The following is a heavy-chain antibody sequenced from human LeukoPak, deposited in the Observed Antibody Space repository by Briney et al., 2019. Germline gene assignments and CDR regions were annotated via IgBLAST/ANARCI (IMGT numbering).Heavy chain of an antibody. J-gene: IGHJ4*02. CDR1: GGSFSGYY. CDR3: ASGDRYYYDSSGYGEPFDY. V-gene: IGHV4-34*01. Sequence: SETLSLTCAVYGGSFSGYYWSWIRQPPGKGLEWIGEINHSGSTNYNPSLKSRVTISVDTSKNQFSLKLSSVTAADTAVYYCASGDRYYYDSSGYGEPFDYWGQGTLVTVSS. CDR2: INHSGST. D-gene: IGHD3-22*01.